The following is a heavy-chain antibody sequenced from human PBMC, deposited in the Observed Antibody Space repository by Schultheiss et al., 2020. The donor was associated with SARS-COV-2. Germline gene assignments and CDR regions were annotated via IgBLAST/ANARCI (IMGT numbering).Heavy chain of an antibody. CDR1: GYTFASDD. J-gene: IGHJ5*02. Sequence: ASVKVSCKASGYTFASDDVNWVRQATGQGLEWMGWMNSNSGNTGYAQRFQGRVTMTRNTSISTAYMELSSLRSEDTAVYYCARIKATTIFGVVIISGGAFDPWGQGTLVTVSS. CDR3: ARIKATTIFGVVIISGGAFDP. CDR2: MNSNSGNT. D-gene: IGHD3-3*01. V-gene: IGHV1-8*02.